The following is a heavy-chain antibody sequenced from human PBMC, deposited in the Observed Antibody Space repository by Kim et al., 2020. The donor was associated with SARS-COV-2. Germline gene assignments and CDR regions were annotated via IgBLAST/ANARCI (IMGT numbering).Heavy chain of an antibody. J-gene: IGHJ2*01. CDR3: ARDFLGIAAGHRYIDL. CDR1: GGSISSYY. D-gene: IGHD6-13*01. CDR2: IYYSGST. V-gene: IGHV4-59*13. Sequence: SETLSLTCTVSGGSISSYYWSWIRQPPGKGLEWIGYIYYSGSTNYNPSLKRRVTISVDTSKNQFSLKLSSVTAADTAGYYCARDFLGIAAGHRYIDLWGRGTLVTVSS.